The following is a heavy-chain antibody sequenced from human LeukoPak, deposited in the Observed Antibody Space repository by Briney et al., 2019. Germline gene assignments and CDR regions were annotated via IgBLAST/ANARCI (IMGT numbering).Heavy chain of an antibody. D-gene: IGHD1-7*01. J-gene: IGHJ5*02. Sequence: ASVKVSCKASGGTFSSYAISWVRQAPGQGLEWMGGIIPIFGTANYAQKFQGRVTITADESTSTAYMELSSLRSEDTAVYYCARELELGGAPGWFDPWGQGTLVTVSS. CDR3: ARELELGGAPGWFDP. CDR1: GGTFSSYA. V-gene: IGHV1-69*13. CDR2: IIPIFGTA.